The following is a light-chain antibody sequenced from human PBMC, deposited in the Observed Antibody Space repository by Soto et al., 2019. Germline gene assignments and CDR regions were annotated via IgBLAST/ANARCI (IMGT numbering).Light chain of an antibody. CDR3: LQDFSYPRT. Sequence: AIQMTQSPSSLSASVGDRVTITCRASQGIGTELGWYQLKPGKAPKLLVYGTSTLQSGVLPRFSGSGSGTDFTLTISSLQPYDFATYYCLQDFSYPRTFGQGTKVEIK. CDR2: GTS. CDR1: QGIGTE. J-gene: IGKJ1*01. V-gene: IGKV1-6*02.